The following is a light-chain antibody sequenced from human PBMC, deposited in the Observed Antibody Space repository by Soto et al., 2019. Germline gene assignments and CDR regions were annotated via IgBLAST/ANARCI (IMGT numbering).Light chain of an antibody. CDR3: QKYSSAPTRGLT. Sequence: DIQMTQSPSSLSASVGDRVTITSRASQGISNYLSWYQQKPGKVPKLLIYAASTLQSGVPSRFSGSGTGPDFPLTISSLQPEDLATYYCQKYSSAPTRGLTFGPWTKGDIK. CDR2: AAS. CDR1: QGISNY. J-gene: IGKJ3*01. V-gene: IGKV1-27*01.